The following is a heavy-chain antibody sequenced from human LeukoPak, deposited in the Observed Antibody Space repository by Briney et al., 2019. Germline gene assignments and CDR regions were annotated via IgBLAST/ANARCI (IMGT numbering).Heavy chain of an antibody. Sequence: GGSLRLSCAASGFTFSSYGMHWVRQAPGKGLEWVAFIRYDGSNKYYAGSVKGRFTISRDNSKNTLYLQMNSLRAEDTAVYYCARGFRYSSSWYLFDYWGQGTLVTVSS. CDR1: GFTFSSYG. CDR3: ARGFRYSSSWYLFDY. J-gene: IGHJ4*02. D-gene: IGHD6-13*01. CDR2: IRYDGSNK. V-gene: IGHV3-30*02.